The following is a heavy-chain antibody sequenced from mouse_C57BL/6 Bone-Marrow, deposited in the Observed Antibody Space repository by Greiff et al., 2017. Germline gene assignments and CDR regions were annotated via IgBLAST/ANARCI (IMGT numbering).Heavy chain of an antibody. CDR1: GYSITSGYY. V-gene: IGHV3-6*01. J-gene: IGHJ3*01. Sequence: EVKLQESGPGLVKPSQSLSLTCSVTGYSITSGYYWNWIRQFPGNKLEWMGYISYDGSNNYNPSLKNRISITRDTSKNQFFLKLNSVTTEDTATYYCARYSPFAYWGQGTLVTVSA. D-gene: IGHD2-12*01. CDR2: ISYDGSN. CDR3: ARYSPFAY.